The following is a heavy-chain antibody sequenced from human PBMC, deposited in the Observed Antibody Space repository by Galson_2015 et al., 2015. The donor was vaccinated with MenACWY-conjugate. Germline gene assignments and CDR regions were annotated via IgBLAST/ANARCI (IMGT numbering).Heavy chain of an antibody. V-gene: IGHV5-51*03. Sequence: QSGAEVTKPGESLQISCKGSGYSFTSYWIGWVSQMPGKGLEWMGIIYPGDSDTRYSPSFQGQVTISADKSISTAYLQWSSLKASDTAMYYCARRRSGSHSYMDVWGKGTTVTVSS. D-gene: IGHD1-26*01. CDR2: IYPGDSDT. CDR3: ARRRSGSHSYMDV. J-gene: IGHJ6*03. CDR1: GYSFTSYW.